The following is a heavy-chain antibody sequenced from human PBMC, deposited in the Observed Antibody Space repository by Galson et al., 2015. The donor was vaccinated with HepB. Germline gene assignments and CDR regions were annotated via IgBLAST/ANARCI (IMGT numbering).Heavy chain of an antibody. V-gene: IGHV1-69*02. CDR3: ARGVVGYYDSSGYRSNFDY. D-gene: IGHD3-22*01. Sequence: SVKVSCKASGGTFSSYTISWVRQAPGQGLEWMGRIIPILGIANYAQKFQGRVTITADKSTSTAYMELSSLRSEDTAVYYCARGVVGYYDSSGYRSNFDYWGQGTLVTVSS. CDR1: GGTFSSYT. CDR2: IIPILGIA. J-gene: IGHJ4*02.